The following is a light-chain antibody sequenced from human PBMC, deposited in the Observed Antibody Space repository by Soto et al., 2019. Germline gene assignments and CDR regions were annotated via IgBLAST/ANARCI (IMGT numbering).Light chain of an antibody. CDR3: QTWGTGPWV. CDR2: VNSDGSH. J-gene: IGLJ3*02. Sequence: QSVLTQSPSASASLGASVKLTCTLSSGHSSYAIAWHQQQPEKGPRYLMKVNSDGSHSKGDGIPDRFSGSSSGAARYLTISRLQSEDEADYYCQTWGTGPWVFGGGTKVTVL. CDR1: SGHSSYA. V-gene: IGLV4-69*01.